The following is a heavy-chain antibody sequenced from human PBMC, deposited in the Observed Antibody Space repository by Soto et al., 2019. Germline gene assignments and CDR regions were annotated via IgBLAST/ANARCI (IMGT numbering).Heavy chain of an antibody. Sequence: SETLSLTCAVYDGSFSDFYWNWIRQPPGKGLEWIGKITHSGGTDYNPSLQSRVTISIDTSKNHLSLNLASVTAADTAVYYCARSYCSSTNCYYYFDYWGQGTLVTV. CDR3: ARSYCSSTNCYYYFDY. D-gene: IGHD2-2*01. V-gene: IGHV4-34*01. J-gene: IGHJ4*02. CDR1: DGSFSDFY. CDR2: ITHSGGT.